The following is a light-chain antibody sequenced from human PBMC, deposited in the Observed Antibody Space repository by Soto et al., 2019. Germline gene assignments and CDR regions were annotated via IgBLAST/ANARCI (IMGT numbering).Light chain of an antibody. CDR2: EVS. Sequence: QSALTQPPSASGSPGQSVTISCTGTSSDVGGYNYVSWYQQHPGKAPKLMISEVSKRPSRVPDLFSGSKSGNTASLTVSGLQAEDEADYYCSSFAGNNNLVFGGGTKLTVL. CDR1: SSDVGGYNY. J-gene: IGLJ2*01. CDR3: SSFAGNNNLV. V-gene: IGLV2-8*01.